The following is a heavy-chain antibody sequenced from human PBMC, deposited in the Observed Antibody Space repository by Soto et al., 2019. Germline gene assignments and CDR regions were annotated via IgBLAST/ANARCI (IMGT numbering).Heavy chain of an antibody. D-gene: IGHD2-8*01. Sequence: QAQLVQSGAEVKKPGSSVTVSCKGYGGTFSSFGFNWVRQAPGQGLEWMGGVVPIFGSSNYADKFQGRLTITADESTSTVYMELTSLTSEDTAVYFCAPQRLAVSGSNWFDPWGQGTPVTVSS. CDR2: VVPIFGSS. CDR3: APQRLAVSGSNWFDP. J-gene: IGHJ5*02. CDR1: GGTFSSFG. V-gene: IGHV1-69*01.